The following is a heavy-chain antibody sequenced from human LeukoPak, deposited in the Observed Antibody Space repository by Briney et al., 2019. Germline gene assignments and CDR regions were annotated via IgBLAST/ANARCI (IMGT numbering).Heavy chain of an antibody. CDR1: GYTFTGYY. Sequence: ASVKVSCKASGYTFTGYYMHWVRQAPGQGLEWMGWINPNSGGTNYAQKFQGRVTMTRDTSISTAYMELSRLRSDDTAVYYCARAPDIVVVPAALTSNWFDPWGQGTLVTVSS. CDR3: ARAPDIVVVPAALTSNWFDP. CDR2: INPNSGGT. V-gene: IGHV1-2*02. J-gene: IGHJ5*02. D-gene: IGHD2-2*01.